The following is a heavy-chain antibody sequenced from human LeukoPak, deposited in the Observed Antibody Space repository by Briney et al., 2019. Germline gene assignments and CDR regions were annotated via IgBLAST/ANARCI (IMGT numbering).Heavy chain of an antibody. D-gene: IGHD3-10*02. CDR1: GFTFDDYA. Sequence: PGGSLRLSCAASGFTFDDYAMHWVRQAPGKGLEWVSGITWNSDRKGYADSVKGRFTISRDNAKNSLYLQMNSLRAEDTAVYYCAELGITMIGGVWGKGTTVTISS. CDR3: AELGITMIGGV. J-gene: IGHJ6*04. CDR2: ITWNSDRK. V-gene: IGHV3-9*01.